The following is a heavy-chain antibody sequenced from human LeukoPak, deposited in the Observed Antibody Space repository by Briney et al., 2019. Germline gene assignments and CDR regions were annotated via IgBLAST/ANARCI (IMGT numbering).Heavy chain of an antibody. V-gene: IGHV1-18*01. CDR2: ISAYNGNT. CDR1: GYTFTSYG. Sequence: ASVKVSCKASGYTFTSYGISWVRQAPGQGLEWMGWISAYNGNTNYAQKLQGRVTMTTDTSMSTAYMELRSLRSDDTAVYYCARIRKERAAHPPYNWFDPWGQGTLVTVSS. D-gene: IGHD6-13*01. J-gene: IGHJ5*02. CDR3: ARIRKERAAHPPYNWFDP.